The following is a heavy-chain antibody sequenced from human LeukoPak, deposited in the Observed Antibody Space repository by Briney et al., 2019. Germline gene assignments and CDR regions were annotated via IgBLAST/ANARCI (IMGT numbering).Heavy chain of an antibody. V-gene: IGHV1-69*13. CDR3: ASPSTSREFHYDDSSGYLGIDY. CDR2: IIPIFGTA. D-gene: IGHD3-22*01. CDR1: GGTFSSYA. J-gene: IGHJ4*02. Sequence: ASVKVSCKASGGTFSSYAISWVRQAPGQGLEWMGGIIPIFGTANYAQKFQGRVTITADESTSTAYMELSSLRSEDTAVYYCASPSTSREFHYDDSSGYLGIDYWGQGTLVTVSS.